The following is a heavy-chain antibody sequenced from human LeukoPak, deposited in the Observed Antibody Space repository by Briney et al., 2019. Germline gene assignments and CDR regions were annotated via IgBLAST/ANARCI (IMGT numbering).Heavy chain of an antibody. CDR1: GFTLSSYA. Sequence: PGGSLRLSCAASGFTLSSYAMNWVRQAPGKGLEWISYISFSGSTIYYADSVKGRFTISRDNAKNSLYLQMNSLRAEDTAVYYCARDRGGGDPYYFDYWGQGTLVTVSS. CDR3: ARDRGGGDPYYFDY. J-gene: IGHJ4*02. V-gene: IGHV3-48*04. D-gene: IGHD2-21*02. CDR2: ISFSGSTI.